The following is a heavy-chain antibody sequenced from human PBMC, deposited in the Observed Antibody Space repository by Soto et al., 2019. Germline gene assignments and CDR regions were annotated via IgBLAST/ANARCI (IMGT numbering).Heavy chain of an antibody. CDR3: AKPDGATYNFRY. V-gene: IGHV3-23*01. CDR1: GFTFNTNS. D-gene: IGHD1-1*01. CDR2: ISSSGGST. J-gene: IGHJ4*02. Sequence: DVQLLESGGSLVQPGGSLRLSCAASGFTFNTNSMSWVRQAPGKGLEWVSAISSSGGSTYYADSVKGRFIISRDNPQNTLYLQMNSLRAEDTAVYYCAKPDGATYNFRYWGQGTLVTVSS.